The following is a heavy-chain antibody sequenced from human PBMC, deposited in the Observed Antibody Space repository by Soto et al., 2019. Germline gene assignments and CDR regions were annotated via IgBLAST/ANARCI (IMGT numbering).Heavy chain of an antibody. CDR1: GFTFDDYA. J-gene: IGHJ4*02. CDR2: ISWNSGSI. CDR3: AKDKAWFGELEVVLFDY. V-gene: IGHV3-9*01. D-gene: IGHD3-10*01. Sequence: GGSLRLSCAASGFTFDDYAMHWVRQAPGKGLEWVSGISWNSGSIGYADPVKGRFTISRDNAKNSLYLQMNSLRAEDTALYYCAKDKAWFGELEVVLFDYWGQGTLVTVSS.